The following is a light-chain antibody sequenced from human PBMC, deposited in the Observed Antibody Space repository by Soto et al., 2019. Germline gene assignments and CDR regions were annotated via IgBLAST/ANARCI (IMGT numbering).Light chain of an antibody. CDR2: WAS. Sequence: DIVMTQSPDSLAVSLGERATINCKSSQSVLYSSNNKNYLAWYQQKPGQPPKLLIYWASTRESGVPDRFSGCGSGTDFTLTISSLQAEDVAVYYCQQYYSTPTWTFGQGTKVEIK. V-gene: IGKV4-1*01. CDR3: QQYYSTPTWT. CDR1: QSVLYSSNNKNY. J-gene: IGKJ1*01.